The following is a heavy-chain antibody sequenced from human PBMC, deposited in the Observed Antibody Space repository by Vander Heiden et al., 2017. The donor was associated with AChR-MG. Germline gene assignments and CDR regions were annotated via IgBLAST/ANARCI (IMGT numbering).Heavy chain of an antibody. CDR3: ARGARRRLLEWLPSDY. J-gene: IGHJ4*02. D-gene: IGHD3-3*01. CDR2: ISSSSSYI. CDR1: GFTFSSYS. V-gene: IGHV3-21*01. Sequence: EVQLVESGGGLVKPGGSLRLSCAASGFTFSSYSMNWVRQAPGKGLEWVSSISSSSSYIYYADAVKGRFTISRDNAKNSLYLQMNSLRDEDTAVYYCARGARRRLLEWLPSDYWGQGNLVTVSS.